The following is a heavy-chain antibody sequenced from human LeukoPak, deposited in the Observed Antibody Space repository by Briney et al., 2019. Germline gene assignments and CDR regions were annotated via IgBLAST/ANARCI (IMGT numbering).Heavy chain of an antibody. CDR1: GYTFTGYY. CDR3: AGVGHLEWLVNFDY. Sequence: GASVKVSCKASGYTFTGYYMHWVRQAPGQGLEWMGWINPNSGGTNYAQKFQSRVTMTRDTSISTAYMELSRLRSDDTAVYYCAGVGHLEWLVNFDYWGQGTLVTVSS. J-gene: IGHJ4*02. CDR2: INPNSGGT. V-gene: IGHV1-2*02. D-gene: IGHD3-3*01.